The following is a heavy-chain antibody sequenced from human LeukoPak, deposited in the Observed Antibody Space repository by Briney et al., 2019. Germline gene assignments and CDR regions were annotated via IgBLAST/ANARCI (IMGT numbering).Heavy chain of an antibody. CDR3: ARRSSWSGYYDWFDP. D-gene: IGHD3-3*01. J-gene: IGHJ5*02. CDR2: IYYSGST. CDR1: GGSISSYY. Sequence: SETLSLTCTVSGGSISSYYWSWIRQPPGKGLEWIGYIYYSGSTNYNPSLKSRVTISVDTSKNQFSLKLSSATAADTAVYYCARRSSWSGYYDWFDPWGQGTLVTVSS. V-gene: IGHV4-59*08.